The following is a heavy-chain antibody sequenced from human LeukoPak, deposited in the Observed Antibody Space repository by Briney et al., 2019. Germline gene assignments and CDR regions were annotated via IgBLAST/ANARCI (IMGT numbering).Heavy chain of an antibody. J-gene: IGHJ3*02. Sequence: ASVKVSCKASGYTFTGYYMHWVRQALGQGLEWMGWINPNSGGTNYAQKFQGRVTMTRDTSISTAYMELSRLRSDDTAVYYCARFRPQWLEGAFDIWGQGTMVTVSS. CDR1: GYTFTGYY. CDR3: ARFRPQWLEGAFDI. D-gene: IGHD6-19*01. CDR2: INPNSGGT. V-gene: IGHV1-2*02.